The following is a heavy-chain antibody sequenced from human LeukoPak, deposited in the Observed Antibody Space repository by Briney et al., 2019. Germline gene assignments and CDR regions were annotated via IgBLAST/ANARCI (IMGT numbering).Heavy chain of an antibody. V-gene: IGHV3-74*01. J-gene: IGHJ4*02. CDR3: ARAQMGAPTDC. CDR2: FTSDGSST. D-gene: IGHD1-26*01. CDR1: GFTLSSYA. Sequence: QSGGSLRLSCAASGFTLSSYAMYWVRQTPGKGLVWVSRFTSDGSSTIYADSVKGRFTVSRDIAKNTLYQRMNSLRAEDTAVYYCARAQMGAPTDCWGQGTLVTVSS.